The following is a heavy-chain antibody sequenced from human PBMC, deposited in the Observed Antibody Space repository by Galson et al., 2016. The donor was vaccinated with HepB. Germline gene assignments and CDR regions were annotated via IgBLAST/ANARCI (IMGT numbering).Heavy chain of an antibody. CDR1: GFVFSDYS. Sequence: SLRLSCAASGFVFSDYSMNWVRQGPGKGLEWISYISGGNDALFYAESVQGRFIISRDNAKNSVYLHMSNMRDEDTAVYYCARGHSNHFDYWGQGTLVAVSS. V-gene: IGHV3-48*02. CDR2: ISGGNDAL. J-gene: IGHJ4*02. CDR3: ARGHSNHFDY.